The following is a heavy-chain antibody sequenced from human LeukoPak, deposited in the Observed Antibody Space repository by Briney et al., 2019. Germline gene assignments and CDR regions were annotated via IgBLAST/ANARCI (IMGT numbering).Heavy chain of an antibody. J-gene: IGHJ4*02. CDR2: INHSGST. CDR3: ARKLSDYGGPWGF. D-gene: IGHD4-23*01. CDR1: GGSFSGYY. V-gene: IGHV4-34*01. Sequence: SETLSLTCAVYGGSFSGYYWSWIRQPPGKGLEWIGEINHSGSTNYNPSLKSRVTISVDTSKNQSSLKLSSVTAADTAVYYCARKLSDYGGPWGFWGQGTLVTVSS.